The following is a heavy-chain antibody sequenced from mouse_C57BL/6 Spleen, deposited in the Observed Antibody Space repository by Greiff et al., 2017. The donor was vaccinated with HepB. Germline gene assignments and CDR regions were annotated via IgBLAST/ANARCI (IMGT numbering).Heavy chain of an antibody. CDR1: GFNIKDDY. CDR3: TTPSTVVYFDY. CDR2: IDPENGDT. D-gene: IGHD1-1*01. Sequence: EVQLQQSGAELVRPGASVKLSCTASGFNIKDDYMHWVKQRPEQGLEWIGWIDPENGDTEYASKFQGKATITADTSANTAYLQLSSLTSEDTAVYYCTTPSTVVYFDYWGQGTTLPVSS. J-gene: IGHJ2*01. V-gene: IGHV14-4*01.